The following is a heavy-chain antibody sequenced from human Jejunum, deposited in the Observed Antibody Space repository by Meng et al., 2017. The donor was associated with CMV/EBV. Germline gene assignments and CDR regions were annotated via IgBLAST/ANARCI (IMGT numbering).Heavy chain of an antibody. CDR1: GGSINDFS. J-gene: IGHJ6*02. CDR2: TYYSGST. CDR3: ARDTFDRRNGMDV. V-gene: IGHV4-59*01. Sequence: VSGGSINDFSWSWIRQPPGKGLEWIGYTYYSGSTHYNPSLKSRVTISIDTSKKHFSLRLSSVTAADTAVYYCARDTFDRRNGMDVWGQGTAVTVSS. D-gene: IGHD3-10*01.